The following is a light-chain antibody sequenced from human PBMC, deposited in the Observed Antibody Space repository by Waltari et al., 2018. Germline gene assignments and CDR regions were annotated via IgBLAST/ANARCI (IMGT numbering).Light chain of an antibody. CDR2: DAF. J-gene: IGKJ2*01. Sequence: EILLTQSPATLSLSPGERATLSCGASQSVSSNFLAWYQQKPGLAPRLVIYDAFRRATGIPDRFSGSGSGAHFTLTISRVEPEDFAVYFCHQYGSSSRTFGQGTKLEI. V-gene: IGKV3D-20*01. CDR3: HQYGSSSRT. CDR1: QSVSSNF.